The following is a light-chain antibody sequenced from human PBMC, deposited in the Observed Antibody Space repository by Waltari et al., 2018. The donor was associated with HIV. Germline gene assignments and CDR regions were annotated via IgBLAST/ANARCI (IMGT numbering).Light chain of an antibody. V-gene: IGLV2-14*03. J-gene: IGLJ2*01. Sequence: QSALTQPASVSGSLGQSITISCTGTSSDVGGHNSVSRYQQTPGKAPKLLISDVSNRPSGFSNRFSCSKSGNTASLTISGLQAEDEADYYCSSYTANSRIFGGGTRLTVL. CDR2: DVS. CDR1: SSDVGGHNS. CDR3: SSYTANSRI.